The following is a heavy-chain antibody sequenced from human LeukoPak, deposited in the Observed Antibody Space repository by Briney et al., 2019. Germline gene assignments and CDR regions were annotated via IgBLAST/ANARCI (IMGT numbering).Heavy chain of an antibody. CDR2: INHSGST. D-gene: IGHD6-19*01. CDR3: ARAISSGWYLVGAFDI. V-gene: IGHV4-34*01. CDR1: GGSFSGYY. J-gene: IGHJ3*02. Sequence: SETLSLTCAVYGGSFSGYYWSWIRQPPGKGLEWIGEINHSGSTNYNPSLKSRVTISVDTSKNQFPLKLSSVTAADTAVYYCARAISSGWYLVGAFDIWGQGTMVTVSS.